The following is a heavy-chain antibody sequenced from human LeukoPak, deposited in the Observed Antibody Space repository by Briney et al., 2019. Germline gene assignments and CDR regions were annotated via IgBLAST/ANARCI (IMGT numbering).Heavy chain of an antibody. V-gene: IGHV3-74*01. Sequence: GGSLRLSCAASGFTFSTYWMHWVRQAPGKGLVWVSRINTDGSSTNYADSVKGRFTITRDNSNNTLYLQMNSLRAEDTAVYYCARPLNCAFDFWGQGTLVTVSS. D-gene: IGHD1-1*01. J-gene: IGHJ4*02. CDR1: GFTFSTYW. CDR2: INTDGSST. CDR3: ARPLNCAFDF.